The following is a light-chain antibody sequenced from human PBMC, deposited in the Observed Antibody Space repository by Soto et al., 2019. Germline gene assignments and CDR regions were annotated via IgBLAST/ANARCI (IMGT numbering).Light chain of an antibody. CDR3: MQALQTPRT. CDR2: LGS. V-gene: IGKV2-28*01. Sequence: DIVMTQSPLSLPVTPGEPASISCRSSQSLLHSNGYNYLDWYLQKPGQSPQLLIYLGSNRASGVPDRISCSGSGTDFTLKISRVEAEDVGVYYCMQALQTPRTFGQGTKVEIK. CDR1: QSLLHSNGYNY. J-gene: IGKJ1*01.